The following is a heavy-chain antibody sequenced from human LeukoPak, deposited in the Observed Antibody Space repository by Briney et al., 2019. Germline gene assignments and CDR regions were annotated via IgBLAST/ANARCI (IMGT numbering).Heavy chain of an antibody. V-gene: IGHV4-39*01. D-gene: IGHD5-18*01. J-gene: IGHJ3*02. Sequence: SEILSLTCTVSGGSISSSTYYWGWIRQPPGKGLERIGTIYYSGSTYYNPSLKSRVTISVDTSKNQFSLKLSSVTAADTAVYYCARCTAMAPDAFDIWGQGTMVTVSS. CDR2: IYYSGST. CDR1: GGSISSSTYY. CDR3: ARCTAMAPDAFDI.